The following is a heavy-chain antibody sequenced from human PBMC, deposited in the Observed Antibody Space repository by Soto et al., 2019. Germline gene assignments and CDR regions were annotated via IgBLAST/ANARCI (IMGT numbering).Heavy chain of an antibody. V-gene: IGHV3-33*01. J-gene: IGHJ4*02. CDR3: ERQKGISGYFPIDY. CDR1: GFTFSSYL. Sequence: GGSLRLSCAASGFTFSSYLIHWVRQGPGKGLEWVAVIWYDGSNKYYADSVKGRFTISRDNSKNTLYLQMNSLRTEDTAVYSCERQKGISGYFPIDYWGQGTLVTVSS. D-gene: IGHD3-22*01. CDR2: IWYDGSNK.